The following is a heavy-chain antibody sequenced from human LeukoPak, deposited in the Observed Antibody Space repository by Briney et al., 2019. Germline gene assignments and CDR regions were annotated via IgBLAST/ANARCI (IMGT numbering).Heavy chain of an antibody. CDR1: GYTFTSYD. CDR3: ARGKFDRDGYNYGFDY. Sequence: GASVKVSCKASGYTFTSYDINWVRQATGQGLEWMGWMNPNSGNTGYAQKFQGRVTMTRNTSISTAYMELSSLRSEDTAVYYCARGKFDRDGYNYGFDYWGQRTLVTVSS. CDR2: MNPNSGNT. J-gene: IGHJ4*02. V-gene: IGHV1-8*01. D-gene: IGHD5-24*01.